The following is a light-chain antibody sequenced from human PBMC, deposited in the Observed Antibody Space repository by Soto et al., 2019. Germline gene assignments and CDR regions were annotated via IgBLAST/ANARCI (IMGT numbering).Light chain of an antibody. CDR2: EVA. J-gene: IGLJ2*01. CDR3: ASFTFRNSWV. V-gene: IGLV2-14*01. CDR1: SSDVGGYNR. Sequence: QSALAQPASVTGSPGQSITNSCTGTSSDVGGYNRVSWYQHYPGTAPKLIIYEVAIRPSGVSDRFSGSKSGNTASLTISGLQPEDGADYYCASFTFRNSWVFGGGTKLTVL.